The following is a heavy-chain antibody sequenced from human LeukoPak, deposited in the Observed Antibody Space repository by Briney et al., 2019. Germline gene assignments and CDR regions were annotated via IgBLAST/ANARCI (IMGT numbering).Heavy chain of an antibody. J-gene: IGHJ5*02. CDR2: IYTSGST. D-gene: IGHD4-17*01. V-gene: IGHV4-61*02. Sequence: SETLSLTCTVSGGSISSGSYYWSWIRQPAGKGLEWIGRIYTSGSTNYNPSLKSRVTISVDTSKNQFSLKLSSVTAADTAVYNCARDDYGDYVNWFDPWGQGTLVTVSS. CDR3: ARDDYGDYVNWFDP. CDR1: GGSISSGSYY.